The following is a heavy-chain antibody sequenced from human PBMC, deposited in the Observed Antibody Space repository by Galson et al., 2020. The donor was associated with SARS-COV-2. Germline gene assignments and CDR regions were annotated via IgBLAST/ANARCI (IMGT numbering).Heavy chain of an antibody. CDR1: GFKFSNYW. CDR2: IKLDGSEK. D-gene: IGHD3-16*02. Sequence: GESLKISCAAYGFKFSNYWMSWVSQAPGKGLEWVANIKLDGSEKYYVESAKGRFTISRDNGKNSLFLQMNSLRVEDTAIYYCARGVWGLWSGELSGPWFDSWGQGIRVTVSS. J-gene: IGHJ5*01. V-gene: IGHV3-7*01. CDR3: ARGVWGLWSGELSGPWFDS.